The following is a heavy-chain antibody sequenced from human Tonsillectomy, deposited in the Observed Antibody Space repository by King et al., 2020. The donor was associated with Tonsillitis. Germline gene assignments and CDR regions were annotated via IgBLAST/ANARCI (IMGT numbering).Heavy chain of an antibody. CDR3: ARVYLGYCTRTNCNYYYYYGMDV. J-gene: IGHJ6*02. CDR2: IIPIFGTA. CDR1: GGTFSSYA. V-gene: IGHV1-69*01. D-gene: IGHD2-2*01. Sequence: QLVQSGAEVKKPGSSVKVSCKASGGTFSSYAISWVRQAPGQGLEWMGGIIPIFGTANYAQKFQGRVTITADESTSTAYMELSSLRSEDTAVYYCARVYLGYCTRTNCNYYYYYGMDVWGQGTTVTVSS.